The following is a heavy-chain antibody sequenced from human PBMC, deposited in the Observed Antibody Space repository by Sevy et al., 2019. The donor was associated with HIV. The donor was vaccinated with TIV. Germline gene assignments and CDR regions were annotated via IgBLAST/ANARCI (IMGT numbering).Heavy chain of an antibody. CDR3: AKNPYDNNAFDI. CDR1: GFPFSSYA. D-gene: IGHD3-22*01. Sequence: GGSLRLSCTASGFPFSSYAIHWIRQAPGKGLEWVAYIQSDGGNKSYGTSVKGPFTSSSDISKNTVDLQMNSLRVEDMAGYYCAKNPYDNNAFDIWGQGTMVTVSS. J-gene: IGHJ3*02. V-gene: IGHV3-30*02. CDR2: IQSDGGNK.